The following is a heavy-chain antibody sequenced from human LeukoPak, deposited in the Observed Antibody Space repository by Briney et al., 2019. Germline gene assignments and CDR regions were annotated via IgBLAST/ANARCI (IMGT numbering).Heavy chain of an antibody. D-gene: IGHD3-22*01. CDR3: AREDYSDSSAYYFQGYIDY. Sequence: PGGSLRLSCAVSGFTFRTYSMNWVRQAPGKGLEWVSFISSSSSYIYYADSVKGRFTISRDNAKNSPYLQMNSLRAEDTAVYFCAREDYSDSSAYYFQGYIDYWGQGTLVTVSS. V-gene: IGHV3-21*01. CDR2: ISSSSSYI. J-gene: IGHJ4*02. CDR1: GFTFRTYS.